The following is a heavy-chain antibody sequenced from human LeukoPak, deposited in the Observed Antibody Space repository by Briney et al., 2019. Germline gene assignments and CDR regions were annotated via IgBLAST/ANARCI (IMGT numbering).Heavy chain of an antibody. V-gene: IGHV5-51*01. CDR3: ARPRYSSSWDDAFDI. Sequence: GGSLEISFKGSGYSLTSYWISWGRPVPGKGLGWMGIIYPGDSDARYSPSFQGQVTISADKSISTAYLQWSSLKASDTAMYYCARPRYSSSWDDAFDIWGQGTMVTVSS. D-gene: IGHD6-13*01. CDR1: GYSLTSYW. CDR2: IYPGDSDA. J-gene: IGHJ3*02.